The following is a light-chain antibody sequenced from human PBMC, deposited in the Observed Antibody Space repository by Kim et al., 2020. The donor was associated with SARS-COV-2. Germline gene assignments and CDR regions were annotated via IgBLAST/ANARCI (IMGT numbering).Light chain of an antibody. J-gene: IGKJ1*01. V-gene: IGKV3-15*01. CDR1: QSVSSN. CDR2: GAS. Sequence: EIVMTQSPAALSVSPGERATLSCRASQSVSSNLAWYQQKPGQAPRLLIYGASTRATGIPARFSGSGSGTEFTLTISSLQSEDFAVYYCQQYNNWPPVTFGQGTKVDIK. CDR3: QQYNNWPPVT.